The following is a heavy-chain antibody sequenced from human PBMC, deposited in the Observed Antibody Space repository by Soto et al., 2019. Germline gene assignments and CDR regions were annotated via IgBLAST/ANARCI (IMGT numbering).Heavy chain of an antibody. D-gene: IGHD1-1*01. Sequence: QVQLVESGGGVVQPGRSLRLSCAAYGFTFSSYGMHWVRQAPGKGLEWVAVISYDGSNKYYADSVKGRLTISRDKSKNTLYLQMNSLRAEDTAVYYCAKDRGWLAERYYYGMDVWGQGTTVTVSS. CDR2: ISYDGSNK. CDR1: GFTFSSYG. CDR3: AKDRGWLAERYYYGMDV. J-gene: IGHJ6*02. V-gene: IGHV3-30*18.